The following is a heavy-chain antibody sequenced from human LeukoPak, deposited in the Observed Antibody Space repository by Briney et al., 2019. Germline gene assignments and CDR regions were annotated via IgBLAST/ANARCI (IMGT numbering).Heavy chain of an antibody. D-gene: IGHD6-13*01. CDR1: GFTVSSNY. CDR3: ARSKGSSWYSSFDY. V-gene: IGHV3-66*02. J-gene: IGHJ4*02. Sequence: GGSLRLSCAASGFTVSSNYMSWVRQAPGKGLEWVSVINSGGSTYYADSVKGRFTISRDNSKNTLYLQMNSLRAEDTAVYYCARSKGSSWYSSFDYWGQGTLVTVSS. CDR2: INSGGST.